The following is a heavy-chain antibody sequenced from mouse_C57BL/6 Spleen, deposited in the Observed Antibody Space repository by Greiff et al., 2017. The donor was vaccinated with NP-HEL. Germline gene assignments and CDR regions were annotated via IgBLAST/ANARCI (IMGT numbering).Heavy chain of an antibody. V-gene: IGHV6-6*01. J-gene: IGHJ1*03. CDR3: TRPYYYGSSWYFDV. CDR1: GFTFSDAW. CDR2: IRNKANNHAT. D-gene: IGHD1-1*01. Sequence: EVQLQESGGGLVQPGGSMKLSCAASGFTFSDAWMDWVRQSPEKGLEWVAEIRNKANNHATYYAESVKGRFTISRDDSKSSVYLQMNSLRAEDTGIYYCTRPYYYGSSWYFDVWGTGTTVTVSS.